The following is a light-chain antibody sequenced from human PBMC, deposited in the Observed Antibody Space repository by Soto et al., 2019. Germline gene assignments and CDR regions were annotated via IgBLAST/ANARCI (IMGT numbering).Light chain of an antibody. Sequence: EIVMTQSPPTLSLSPGERATLSCRASQSISSNLAWYQQKPGQAPRLLIYGASTRATGIPARFSGSGSGTKFTLTISSLQSEDFAVDYCHQYNNWPPYTFGQGTKLEIK. V-gene: IGKV3-15*01. CDR1: QSISSN. J-gene: IGKJ2*01. CDR3: HQYNNWPPYT. CDR2: GAS.